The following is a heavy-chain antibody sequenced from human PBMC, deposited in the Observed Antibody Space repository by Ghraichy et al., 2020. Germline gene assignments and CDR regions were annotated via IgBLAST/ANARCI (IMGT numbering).Heavy chain of an antibody. CDR1: GGTFSSYA. D-gene: IGHD3-22*01. J-gene: IGHJ6*02. V-gene: IGHV1-69*13. CDR2: IIPIFGTA. CDR3: ARSPYDYDSSAYYAYYYYDMDV. Sequence: SVKVSCKASGGTFSSYAISWVRQAPGQGLELMGGIIPIFGTANYAQKFQGRVTITADESTSTAYMELSSLTSEDTAVYYCARSPYDYDSSAYYAYYYYDMDVWGQGTTVTVSS.